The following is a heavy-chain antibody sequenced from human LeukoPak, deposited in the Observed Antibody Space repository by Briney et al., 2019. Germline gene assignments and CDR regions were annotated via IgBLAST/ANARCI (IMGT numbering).Heavy chain of an antibody. V-gene: IGHV1-3*04. CDR2: INTGNGDT. D-gene: IGHD3-3*01. Sequence: ASVTVSCKASGYTFTNYAVNWTRQAPGQRLEWMGWINTGNGDTKFSQNYQARVTITRDASASTAYMELSSLTSEDTAVYFCARGLWSAHRREYYFDSWGQGTLVTVSS. CDR3: ARGLWSAHRREYYFDS. CDR1: GYTFTNYA. J-gene: IGHJ4*02.